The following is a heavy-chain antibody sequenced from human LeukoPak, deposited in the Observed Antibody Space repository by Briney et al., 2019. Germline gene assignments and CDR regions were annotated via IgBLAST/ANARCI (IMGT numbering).Heavy chain of an antibody. V-gene: IGHV4-59*01. CDR2: IYYSGST. Sequence: PSETLSLTCTVSGGSISSYYWSWIRQPPGKGLEWIGYIYYSGSTNYNPSLKSRVTISVDASKNQFSLKLSSVTAADTAVYYCAKMGSASCYAELDDWGQGTLVTVSS. D-gene: IGHD2-2*01. CDR3: AKMGSASCYAELDD. CDR1: GGSISSYY. J-gene: IGHJ4*02.